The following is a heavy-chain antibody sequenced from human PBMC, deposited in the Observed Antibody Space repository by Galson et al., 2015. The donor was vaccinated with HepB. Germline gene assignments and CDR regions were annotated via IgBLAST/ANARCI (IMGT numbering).Heavy chain of an antibody. J-gene: IGHJ5*02. CDR2: IYYSGST. CDR3: ASHPDNYVWGSYFGWFDP. Sequence: ETLSLTCTVSGGSISSSSYYWGWIRQPPGKGLEWIGSIYYSGSTYYNPSLKSRVTISVDTSKNQFSLKLSSVTAADTVVYYCASHPDNYVWGSYFGWFDPWGQGTLVTVSS. V-gene: IGHV4-39*01. D-gene: IGHD3-16*01. CDR1: GGSISSSSYY.